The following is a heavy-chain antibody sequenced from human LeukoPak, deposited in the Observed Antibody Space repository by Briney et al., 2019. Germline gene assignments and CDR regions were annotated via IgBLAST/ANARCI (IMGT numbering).Heavy chain of an antibody. Sequence: GRSLRLSCAASGFTFDDYAMHWVRQAPGKGLEWVSGISWNSGSIGYADSVKGRFTISRDNAKNSLYLQMNSLRAEDTAVYYCARSFFQWNYGSCLDSWGQGALVTVSS. CDR3: ARSFFQWNYGSCLDS. CDR2: ISWNSGSI. CDR1: GFTFDDYA. J-gene: IGHJ4*02. D-gene: IGHD1-7*01. V-gene: IGHV3-9*01.